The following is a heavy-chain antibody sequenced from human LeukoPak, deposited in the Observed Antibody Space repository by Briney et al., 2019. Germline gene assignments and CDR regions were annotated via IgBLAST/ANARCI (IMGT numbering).Heavy chain of an antibody. D-gene: IGHD6-6*01. CDR3: ATSYSSSSGPFDS. V-gene: IGHV3-23*01. CDR1: RFTFKDYA. Sequence: GGSLRLSCAASRFTFKDYAMNWVRQAPGKGLEWVSTISGSGTGTYYADSVKGRFTLSRDNSRNTLHLQMDSLRADDTAVYYCATSYSSSSGPFDSWGQGTLVTVSS. J-gene: IGHJ4*02. CDR2: ISGSGTGT.